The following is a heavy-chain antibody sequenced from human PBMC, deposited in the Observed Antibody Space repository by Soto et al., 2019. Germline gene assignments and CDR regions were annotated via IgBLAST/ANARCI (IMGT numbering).Heavy chain of an antibody. CDR1: GYTFSNYW. CDR2: IYPRDSDS. J-gene: IGHJ4*02. V-gene: IGHV5-51*01. D-gene: IGHD3-10*01. Sequence: PGESLKISCKASGYTFSNYWITWVRQMPGKGLEWMGIIYPRDSDSKYSPASQGQVTFSVDKSIDTAYLQWTSLEASDTAIYFCARKFAPEFFDSWGQGTLVTVS. CDR3: ARKFAPEFFDS.